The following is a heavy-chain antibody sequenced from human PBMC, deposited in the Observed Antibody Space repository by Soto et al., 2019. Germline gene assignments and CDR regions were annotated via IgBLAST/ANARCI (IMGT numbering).Heavy chain of an antibody. Sequence: SATLSLTCTVSGGSISSYYWSWIRQPPGKGLEWIGYIYYSGSTNYNPSLKSRVTISVDTSKNQFSLKLSSVTAADTAVYYCARLIVVVPAAMPDSWYMDVWGKGTTVTVSS. CDR2: IYYSGST. CDR3: ARLIVVVPAAMPDSWYMDV. D-gene: IGHD2-2*01. V-gene: IGHV4-59*01. J-gene: IGHJ6*03. CDR1: GGSISSYY.